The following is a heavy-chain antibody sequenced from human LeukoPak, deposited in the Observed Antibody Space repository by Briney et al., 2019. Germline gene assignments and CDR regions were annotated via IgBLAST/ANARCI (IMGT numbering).Heavy chain of an antibody. CDR1: GYFFASYW. CDR3: ARLRDYYDADASDI. CDR2: IYPADSDI. J-gene: IGHJ3*02. V-gene: IGHV5-51*01. Sequence: GESLKISCKGSGYFFASYWIGWVRQMPGKGLEWMGLIYPADSDIRYSPSFRGQVTISVDKSISTAYLQWRRLKASDTAMYYCARLRDYYDADASDIWGQGTMVTVSS. D-gene: IGHD3-22*01.